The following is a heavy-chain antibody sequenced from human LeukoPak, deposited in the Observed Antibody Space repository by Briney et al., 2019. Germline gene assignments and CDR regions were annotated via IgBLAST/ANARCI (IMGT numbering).Heavy chain of an antibody. CDR1: GFTFSSYA. CDR2: ISGSGGST. Sequence: GGSLRLSCAASGFTFSSYAMNWVRQAPGEGLEWVAAISGSGGSTYYADSVKGRFTISRDNSKNTLYLQMNSLRAEDTAVYYCAKGIGYYGSGSYFDYWGQGTLVTVSS. CDR3: AKGIGYYGSGSYFDY. J-gene: IGHJ4*02. V-gene: IGHV3-23*01. D-gene: IGHD3-10*01.